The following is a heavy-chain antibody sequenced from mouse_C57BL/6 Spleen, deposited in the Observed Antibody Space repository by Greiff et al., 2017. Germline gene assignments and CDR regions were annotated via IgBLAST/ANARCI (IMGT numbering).Heavy chain of an antibody. Sequence: QVQLQQPGAELVRPGSSVKLSCKASGYTFTSYWMDWVKQRPGQGLEWIGNIYPFDSETHYNQKFKDKATLTVDKSSSTAYMQLSSLTSEDSAVYYCARLGFIYYGYDGDFDVWGTGTTVTVSS. CDR2: IYPFDSET. J-gene: IGHJ1*03. V-gene: IGHV1-61*01. D-gene: IGHD2-2*01. CDR3: ARLGFIYYGYDGDFDV. CDR1: GYTFTSYW.